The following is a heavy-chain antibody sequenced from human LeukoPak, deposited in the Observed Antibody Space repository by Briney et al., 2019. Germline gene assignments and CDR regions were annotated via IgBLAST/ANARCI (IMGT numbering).Heavy chain of an antibody. J-gene: IGHJ4*02. D-gene: IGHD4-17*01. CDR3: AGNYGDYQYYFDY. CDR1: GGTFSSYA. V-gene: IGHV1-69*06. Sequence: SVKVSCKASGGTFSSYAISWVRQAPGQGLEWMGGIIPIFGTANYAQKFQGRVTITADKSTSTAYMELSSLRSEDTAVYYCAGNYGDYQYYFDYWGQGTLVTVSS. CDR2: IIPIFGTA.